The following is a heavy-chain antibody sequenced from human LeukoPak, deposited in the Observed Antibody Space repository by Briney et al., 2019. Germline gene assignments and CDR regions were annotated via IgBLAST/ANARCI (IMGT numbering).Heavy chain of an antibody. CDR2: INHSGST. V-gene: IGHV4-4*02. CDR1: GGSISSSNW. CDR3: ARWTGRLKRAFDI. Sequence: PSETLSLTCAVSGGSISSSNWWSWVRPPPGKGLEWIEEINHSGSTNYNPSLKSRVTISVDTSKNQFSLKLSSVTAADTAVYYCARWTGRLKRAFDIWGQGTMVTVSS. J-gene: IGHJ3*02. D-gene: IGHD1-14*01.